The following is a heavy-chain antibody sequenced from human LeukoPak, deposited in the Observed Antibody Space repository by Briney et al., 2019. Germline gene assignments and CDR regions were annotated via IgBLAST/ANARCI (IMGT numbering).Heavy chain of an antibody. CDR2: INPSGGST. V-gene: IGHV1-46*01. CDR3: AGGGFGGNWFDP. J-gene: IGHJ5*02. D-gene: IGHD3-10*01. CDR1: GYTFTSYY. Sequence: ASVKVSCKASGYTFTSYYMHWVRQAPGQGLEWVGIINPSGGSTSYAQKFQGRVTMTRDTSTSTVYMELSSLRSEDTAVYYCAGGGFGGNWFDPWGQGTLVTVSS.